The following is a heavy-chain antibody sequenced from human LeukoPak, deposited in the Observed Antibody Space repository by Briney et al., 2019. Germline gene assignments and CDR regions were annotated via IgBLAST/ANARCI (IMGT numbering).Heavy chain of an antibody. Sequence: SVKVSCKASGGTFSRYAISWVRQAPGQGLEWMGGIIPIFGTTNYAQKFQGRVTITADESTNTAYMELSSLRSEDTAVYYCARDLQVGSGDYWGQGTLVTVSS. CDR1: GGTFSRYA. CDR3: ARDLQVGSGDY. D-gene: IGHD1-26*01. V-gene: IGHV1-69*13. J-gene: IGHJ4*02. CDR2: IIPIFGTT.